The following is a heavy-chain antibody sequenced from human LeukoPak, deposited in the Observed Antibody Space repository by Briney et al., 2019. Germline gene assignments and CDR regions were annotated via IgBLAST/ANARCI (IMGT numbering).Heavy chain of an antibody. J-gene: IGHJ6*03. V-gene: IGHV3-23*01. Sequence: PGGSLRLSCAASGFTFSIYAMSWVRQAPGKGLEWVSAISGSGGSTYYADSVKGRFTISRDNSKNTLYLQMNSLRAEDTAVYYCAKGPAVGPYYYYYYMDVWGKGTTVTVSS. D-gene: IGHD2-15*01. CDR3: AKGPAVGPYYYYYYMDV. CDR2: ISGSGGST. CDR1: GFTFSIYA.